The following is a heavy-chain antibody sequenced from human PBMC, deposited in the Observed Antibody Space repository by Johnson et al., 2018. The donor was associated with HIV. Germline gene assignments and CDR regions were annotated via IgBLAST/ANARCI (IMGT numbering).Heavy chain of an antibody. Sequence: VQLVESGGAVVQPGGSLRLSCVVSGLAFHDYAIHWVRQAPGKGLEWVSVISWDGASTHYADSVKGRFTISRDNSKTSVYLQMHSLRSEDTALYYCAKDKEWELLGAFDIWGQGTMVTVSS. V-gene: IGHV3-43D*03. CDR2: ISWDGAST. J-gene: IGHJ3*02. CDR1: GLAFHDYA. D-gene: IGHD1-26*01. CDR3: AKDKEWELLGAFDI.